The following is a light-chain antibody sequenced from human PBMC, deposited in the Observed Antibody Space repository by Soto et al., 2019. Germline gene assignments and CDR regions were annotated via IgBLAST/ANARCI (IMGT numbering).Light chain of an antibody. J-gene: IGKJ3*01. CDR2: GAS. CDR3: QQYNNWPLT. Sequence: EIVMTQSPATLSVSPGERATLSCRASQSVSSNLAWYQQKPGQAPRLLIYGASTRATGIPVRFSGSGSGTDLTLTISSLQSEDFAVYYCQQYNNWPLTFGPGTKVDIK. V-gene: IGKV3-15*01. CDR1: QSVSSN.